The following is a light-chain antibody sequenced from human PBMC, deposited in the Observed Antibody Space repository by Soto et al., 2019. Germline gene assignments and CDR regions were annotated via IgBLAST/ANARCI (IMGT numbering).Light chain of an antibody. Sequence: EIVLTQSPGTLSLSPGERATLSCRASQSVSSSYLAWYQQKPGQAPRLLIYGASSRATGIPDRFSGSGSGTDFTLTISRLGPEDFAVYYCPQYGSSPVTFGQGTKGEIK. CDR2: GAS. CDR3: PQYGSSPVT. J-gene: IGKJ1*01. CDR1: QSVSSSY. V-gene: IGKV3-20*01.